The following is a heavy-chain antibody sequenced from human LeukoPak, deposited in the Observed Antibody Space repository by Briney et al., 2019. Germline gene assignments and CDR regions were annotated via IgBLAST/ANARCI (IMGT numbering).Heavy chain of an antibody. D-gene: IGHD3-22*01. J-gene: IGHJ5*02. Sequence: GASVKVSCKASGYTFTGYYMHWVRQAPGQGLEWMGWINPNSGGTNYAQKFQGRVTMTRDTSISTAYMELSRLRSDDTAVYYCARDGTYYYDSSDWWFDPRGQGTLVTVSS. CDR3: ARDGTYYYDSSDWWFDP. CDR1: GYTFTGYY. V-gene: IGHV1-2*02. CDR2: INPNSGGT.